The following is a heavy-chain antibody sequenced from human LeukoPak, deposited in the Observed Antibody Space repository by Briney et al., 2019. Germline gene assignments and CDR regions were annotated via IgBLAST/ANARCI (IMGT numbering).Heavy chain of an antibody. CDR3: AKDRNYYDSGGYYNSFDY. V-gene: IGHV3-30*02. CDR1: GFTFSSYG. J-gene: IGHJ4*02. Sequence: HPGGSLRLSCAASGFTFSSYGMHWVRQAPGKGLEWVAFIRYDGSNKYYADSVKGRFTISRDNSKNTLYLQMNSLRAEDTAVYYCAKDRNYYDSGGYYNSFDYWGQGTLVTVSS. D-gene: IGHD3-22*01. CDR2: IRYDGSNK.